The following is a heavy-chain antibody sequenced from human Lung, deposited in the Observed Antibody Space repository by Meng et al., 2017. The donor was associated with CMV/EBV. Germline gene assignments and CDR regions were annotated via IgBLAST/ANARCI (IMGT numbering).Heavy chain of an antibody. Sequence: GGSXRLXCTASGFTFSSYSVNWVRQAPGKGLEWVSSISSNSKYIFYADSVKGRFTISRDNAKNALHLQMNSLRDEDTALYYCARVYCSRGSCSFDYWGQGNXVTVSS. J-gene: IGHJ4*02. CDR3: ARVYCSRGSCSFDY. CDR1: GFTFSSYS. V-gene: IGHV3-21*01. D-gene: IGHD2-15*01. CDR2: ISSNSKYI.